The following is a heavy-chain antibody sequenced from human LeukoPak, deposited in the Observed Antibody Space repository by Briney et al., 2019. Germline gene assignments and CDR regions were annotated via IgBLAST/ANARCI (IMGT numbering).Heavy chain of an antibody. D-gene: IGHD4-17*01. Sequence: ASVKVSCKASGYTFTNYGISWVRQAPGQGLEWMGWISSYNGNTNYAQKLQGRVTMTTDTSTSTAYMELRSLRSDDTAVYYCARGSEVTTLDYFDYWGQGTLVTVSS. V-gene: IGHV1-18*01. CDR2: ISSYNGNT. J-gene: IGHJ4*02. CDR3: ARGSEVTTLDYFDY. CDR1: GYTFTNYG.